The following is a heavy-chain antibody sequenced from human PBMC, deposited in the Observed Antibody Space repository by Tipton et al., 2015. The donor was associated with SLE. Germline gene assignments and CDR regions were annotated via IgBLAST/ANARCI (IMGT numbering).Heavy chain of an antibody. CDR2: IYSGGST. CDR1: GFTVSTDY. CDR3: ARSSWYDFWSGYYSERYFDL. D-gene: IGHD3-3*01. V-gene: IGHV3-53*05. J-gene: IGHJ2*01. Sequence: SLRLSCAAPGFTVSTDYMTWVRQAPGKGLEWVSLIYSGGSTSYADSVKGRFTISRDNSKNTLYLQMNSLRAEDTAVYYCARSSWYDFWSGYYSERYFDLWGRGTLVTVSS.